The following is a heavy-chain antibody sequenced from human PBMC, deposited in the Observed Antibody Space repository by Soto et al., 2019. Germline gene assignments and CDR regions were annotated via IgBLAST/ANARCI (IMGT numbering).Heavy chain of an antibody. V-gene: IGHV4-30-4*02. J-gene: IGHJ4*02. D-gene: IGHD3-10*01. CDR3: AEAGFSYGPLLF. CDR1: GGPIKTGDYC. Sequence: ASETLSLTCNVSGGPIKTGDYCWNWNTQTAGRGLGWLAFVLYRGATNYSPSVKSRAAISRDRSKNQFSLSLTSVTAPHTAVYYWAEAGFSYGPLLFWGQGIRVTVS. CDR2: VLYRGAT.